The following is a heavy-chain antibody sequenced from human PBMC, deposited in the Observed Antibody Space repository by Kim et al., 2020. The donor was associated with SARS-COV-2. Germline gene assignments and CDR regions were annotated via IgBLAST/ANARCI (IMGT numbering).Heavy chain of an antibody. D-gene: IGHD1-26*01. V-gene: IGHV1-24*01. Sequence: NYAQKFQGRVTMTEDKSTDTAYMELSSLRSEDTAVYYCATMRVGATFFDYWGQGTLVTVSS. J-gene: IGHJ4*02. CDR3: ATMRVGATFFDY.